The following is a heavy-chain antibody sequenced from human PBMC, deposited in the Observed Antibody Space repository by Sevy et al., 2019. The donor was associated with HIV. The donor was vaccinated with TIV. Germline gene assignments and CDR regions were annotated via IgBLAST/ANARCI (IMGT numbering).Heavy chain of an antibody. V-gene: IGHV1-69*06. CDR3: ARHGRTANIPLYCGGDCYS. J-gene: IGHJ5*02. CDR1: GGTFSSYA. Sequence: ATVKVSCKASGGTFSSYAISWVRQAPRQGLEWMGGIIPIFRTANYAQKFQGRVTITADKSTSTAYMELSSLRSEDTAVYYCARHGRTANIPLYCGGDCYSWGQGTLVTVSS. D-gene: IGHD2-21*02. CDR2: IIPIFRTA.